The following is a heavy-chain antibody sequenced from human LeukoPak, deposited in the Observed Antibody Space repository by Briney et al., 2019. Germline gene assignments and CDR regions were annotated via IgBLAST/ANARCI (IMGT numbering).Heavy chain of an antibody. CDR3: ARDRATTYYYYYMDV. D-gene: IGHD1-26*01. CDR2: INPNSGGT. J-gene: IGHJ6*03. V-gene: IGHV1-2*02. Sequence: ASVKVSCKASGYTFTGYYMHWVRQAPGQGLEWMGWINPNSGGTNYAQKFQGRVTMTRDTSISTAYMELSRLRSDDTAVYYCARDRATTYYYYYMDVWGKGTTVTVSS. CDR1: GYTFTGYY.